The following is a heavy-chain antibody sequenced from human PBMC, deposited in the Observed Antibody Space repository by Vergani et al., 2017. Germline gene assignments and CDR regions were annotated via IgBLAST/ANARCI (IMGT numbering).Heavy chain of an antibody. CDR1: GGTFSSYA. Sequence: QVQLVQSGAEVKKPGSSVKVSCKASGGTFSSYAISWVRQAPGQGLEWMGGIVPIFGTANYAQKFQGRVTITADESTSTAYMELSSLRSEDTAVYYCARDHRXVTAMGYYYYGMDVWDQGTTVTVSS. CDR2: IVPIFGTA. V-gene: IGHV1-69*12. CDR3: ARDHRXVTAMGYYYYGMDV. J-gene: IGHJ6*02. D-gene: IGHD5-18*01.